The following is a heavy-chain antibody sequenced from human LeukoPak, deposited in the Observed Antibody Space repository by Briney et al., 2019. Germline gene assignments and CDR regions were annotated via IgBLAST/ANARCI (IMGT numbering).Heavy chain of an antibody. CDR1: GGSISSYY. D-gene: IGHD2-15*01. V-gene: IGHV4-59*01. CDR2: IYYSGST. CDR3: AGPDCSGGSCYPYYFDY. Sequence: PSETPSLTCTVSGGSISSYYWSWIRQPPGKGLEWIGYIYYSGSTNYNPSLKSRVTISVDTSKNQFSLKLSSVTAADTAVYYCAGPDCSGGSCYPYYFDYWGQGTLVTVSS. J-gene: IGHJ4*02.